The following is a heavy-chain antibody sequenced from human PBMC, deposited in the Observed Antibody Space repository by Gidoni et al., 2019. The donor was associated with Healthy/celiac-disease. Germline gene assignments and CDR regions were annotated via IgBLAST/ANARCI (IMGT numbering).Heavy chain of an antibody. CDR3: ARDRRYGDYSGGRNDY. V-gene: IGHV4-34*01. CDR1: GGSFSGYY. Sequence: QVQLQQWGAGLLKPSETLSLTCAVYGGSFSGYYWRWIRQPPGKGLEWIGEINHRGSTNYNPSLKSRVTISVDTSKNQFSLKLSSVTAADTAVYYCARDRRYGDYSGGRNDYWGQGTLVTVSS. D-gene: IGHD4-17*01. J-gene: IGHJ4*02. CDR2: INHRGST.